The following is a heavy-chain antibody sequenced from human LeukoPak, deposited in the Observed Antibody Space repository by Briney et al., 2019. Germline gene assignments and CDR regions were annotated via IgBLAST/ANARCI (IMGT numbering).Heavy chain of an antibody. CDR2: IIPIFGTA. CDR3: ARIAAAGHFPLDY. V-gene: IGHV1-69*13. Sequence: ASVKVSCKASGGTFSSYAISWVRQAPGQGLEWMGGIIPIFGTANYAQKFQGRVTITADESTSTAYMELSSLRSEDTAVYYCARIAAAGHFPLDYWGQGTLVTVSS. CDR1: GGTFSSYA. J-gene: IGHJ4*02. D-gene: IGHD6-13*01.